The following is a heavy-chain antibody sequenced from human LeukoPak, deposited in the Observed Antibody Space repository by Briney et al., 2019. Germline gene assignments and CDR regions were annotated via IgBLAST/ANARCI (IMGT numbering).Heavy chain of an antibody. J-gene: IGHJ4*02. V-gene: IGHV3-53*01. CDR1: GFTFSRYS. CDR2: IYSGGST. D-gene: IGHD1-26*01. Sequence: GGSLRLSCAASGFTFSRYSMTWVRQAPGKGLEWVSVIYSGGSTYYADSVKGRFTISRDNSKNTLYLQMNSLRAEDTAVYYCARDRVTGATDYWGQGTLVTVSS. CDR3: ARDRVTGATDY.